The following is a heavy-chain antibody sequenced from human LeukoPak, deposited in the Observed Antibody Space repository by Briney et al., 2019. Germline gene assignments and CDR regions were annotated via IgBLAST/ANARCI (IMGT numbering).Heavy chain of an antibody. CDR1: GFTVGTTY. Sequence: GGSLRLSCAASGFTVGTTYMSWVRQAPGKGLEWVSLIYVDGRTYYADSVKGRFTISRDNSKNTLYLQVNSLRAEDTAVYYCARDRYYYDSSGYYYDYWGQGTLVTVSS. CDR3: ARDRYYYDSSGYYYDY. CDR2: IYVDGRT. V-gene: IGHV3-53*01. J-gene: IGHJ4*02. D-gene: IGHD3-22*01.